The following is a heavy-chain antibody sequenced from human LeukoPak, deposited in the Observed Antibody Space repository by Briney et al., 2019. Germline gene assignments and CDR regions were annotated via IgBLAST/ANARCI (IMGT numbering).Heavy chain of an antibody. CDR3: ARRSSLRALIDY. V-gene: IGHV1-2*02. CDR1: GCTFTGYY. D-gene: IGHD2-2*01. J-gene: IGHJ4*02. Sequence: SVKVSCKASGCTFTGYYMHWVRQAPGQGLEWIGWINPNSGGTNYAQKFQGRVTMTRDTSISTAYMELSRLRSDDTAVYYCARRSSLRALIDYWGQGTLVTVSS. CDR2: INPNSGGT.